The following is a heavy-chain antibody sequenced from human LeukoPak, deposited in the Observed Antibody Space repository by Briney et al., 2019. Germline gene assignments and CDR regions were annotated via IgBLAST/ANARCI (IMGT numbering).Heavy chain of an antibody. Sequence: LRASVKVSCKASGYTFTAYYIHWVRQAPGQGLEWLGWINPNSGGTNYGPKFQGRVTMTRDTSISTAYMELSRLRSDDTAIYFCARDRSIGGWFDAWGQGTLVTVSS. CDR2: INPNSGGT. CDR3: ARDRSIGGWFDA. V-gene: IGHV1-2*02. D-gene: IGHD3-22*01. J-gene: IGHJ5*02. CDR1: GYTFTAYY.